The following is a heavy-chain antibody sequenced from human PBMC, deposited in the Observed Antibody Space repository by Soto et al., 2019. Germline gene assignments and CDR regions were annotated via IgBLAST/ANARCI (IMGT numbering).Heavy chain of an antibody. CDR2: INAYDGNT. D-gene: IGHD2-15*01. CDR3: AGYCSGGSCLSPTIYYHYGMDV. Sequence: ASVKVSCKASGYTFTSHGISWVRQAPGQGLEWMGWINAYDGNTNYAQPFHGRVTMTTDTSTSTAYMELRSLKSDDTAVYYCAGYCSGGSCLSPTIYYHYGMDVWGQGTTVTVSS. J-gene: IGHJ6*02. V-gene: IGHV1-18*04. CDR1: GYTFTSHG.